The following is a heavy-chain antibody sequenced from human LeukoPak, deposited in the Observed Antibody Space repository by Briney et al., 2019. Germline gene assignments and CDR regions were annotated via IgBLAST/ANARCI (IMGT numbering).Heavy chain of an antibody. CDR1: GYTFTNYG. Sequence: ASVTVSCKASGYTFTNYGISWVRQAPGQGREWMGWISPYNGNTNYPQKFQGRVTMTTDTSTSTAYMELRSLRSDDTAVYYCARASRSHWLSQVDYWGQGALLTVSS. J-gene: IGHJ4*02. D-gene: IGHD1-26*01. CDR2: ISPYNGNT. V-gene: IGHV1-18*01. CDR3: ARASRSHWLSQVDY.